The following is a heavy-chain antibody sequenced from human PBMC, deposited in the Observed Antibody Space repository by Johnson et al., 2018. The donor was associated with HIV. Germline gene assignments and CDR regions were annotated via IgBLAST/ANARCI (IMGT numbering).Heavy chain of an antibody. CDR2: INQDGSEK. CDR3: ARDYRGRTVDAFDV. CDR1: GFPFSSFW. J-gene: IGHJ3*01. V-gene: IGHV3-7*01. D-gene: IGHD3-16*02. Sequence: VQLVESGGGLVQPGGSLRLSCVVSGFPFSSFWMHWVRQTPGKGLAWVANINQDGSEKYYVDSARGRFTISRDNAKNSLYLQMNSLRAGDAAVYYCARDYRGRTVDAFDVWGQGTLVIVSS.